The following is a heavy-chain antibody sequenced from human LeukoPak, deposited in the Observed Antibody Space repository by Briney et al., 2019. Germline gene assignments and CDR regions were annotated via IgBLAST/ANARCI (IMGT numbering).Heavy chain of an antibody. V-gene: IGHV1-2*02. D-gene: IGHD3-22*01. CDR2: INPNSGGT. J-gene: IGHJ3*02. CDR3: ARPEDPYYYYDSSKKAFDI. Sequence: ASVKVSCKASGYTFTGYYMHWVRQAPGQGLEWMGWINPNSGGTNYAQKFQGRVTMTRDTSISTAYMELSRLRSDDTAVYYCARPEDPYYYYDSSKKAFDIWGQGTMVTVSS. CDR1: GYTFTGYY.